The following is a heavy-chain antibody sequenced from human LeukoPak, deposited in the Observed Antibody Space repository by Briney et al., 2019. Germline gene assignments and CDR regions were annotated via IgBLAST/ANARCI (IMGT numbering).Heavy chain of an antibody. V-gene: IGHV3-23*01. CDR3: ARGLCGGDCYDY. CDR2: ISGSGGST. Sequence: GGPLRLSCAASGFTFSSYAMSWVRQAPGKGLEWVSAISGSGGSTYYADSVKGRFTISRDNAKNSLYLQMNSLRAEDTAVYYCARGLCGGDCYDYWGQGTLVTVSS. CDR1: GFTFSSYA. J-gene: IGHJ4*02. D-gene: IGHD2-21*01.